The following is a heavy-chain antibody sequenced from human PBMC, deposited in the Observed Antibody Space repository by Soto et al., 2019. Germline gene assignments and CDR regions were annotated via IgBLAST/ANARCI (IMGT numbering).Heavy chain of an antibody. J-gene: IGHJ6*02. D-gene: IGHD1-7*01. CDR2: IIPIFGTA. V-gene: IGHV1-69*13. Sequence: GASVKVSCKASGGTFSSYAISWVRQAPGQGLEWMGGIIPIFGTANYAQKFQGRVTITADESTSTAYMELSSLRSEDTAVYYCARSTARPPYYWNYGYYYYGMDVWGQGTTVTVSS. CDR3: ARSTARPPYYWNYGYYYYGMDV. CDR1: GGTFSSYA.